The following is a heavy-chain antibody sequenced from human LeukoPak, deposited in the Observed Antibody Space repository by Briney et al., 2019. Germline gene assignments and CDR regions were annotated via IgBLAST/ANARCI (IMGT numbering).Heavy chain of an antibody. D-gene: IGHD2-21*02. CDR2: INHSGST. CDR1: GGSFSGYY. CDR3: AGSHPTLAYCGGDCYSAYYFDY. V-gene: IGHV4-34*01. Sequence: PSETLSLTCAVYGGSFSGYYWSWIRQPPGKGLEWIGEINHSGSTNYNPSLKSRVTILVDTSKNQFSLKLSSVTAADTAVYYCAGSHPTLAYCGGDCYSAYYFDYWGQGTLVTVSS. J-gene: IGHJ4*02.